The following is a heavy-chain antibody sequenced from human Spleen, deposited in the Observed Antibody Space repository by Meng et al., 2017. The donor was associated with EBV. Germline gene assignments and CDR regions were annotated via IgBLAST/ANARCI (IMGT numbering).Heavy chain of an antibody. CDR3: ARSPGHTYGYGAPYFDN. Sequence: QWQLQESGPGLGTPSGTLPLTGAVSGDSISSSKGWSWVRQPPGKGLEWIGEIYHSGSTNHNPSLKSRVTISVDNSKNQFSLKLSSVTAADTAVYYCARSPGHTYGYGAPYFDNWGQGTLVTVSS. CDR2: IYHSGST. J-gene: IGHJ4*02. V-gene: IGHV4-4*02. D-gene: IGHD5-18*01. CDR1: GDSISSSKG.